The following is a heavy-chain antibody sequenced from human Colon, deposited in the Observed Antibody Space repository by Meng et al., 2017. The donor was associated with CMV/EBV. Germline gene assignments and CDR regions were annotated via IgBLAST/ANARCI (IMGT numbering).Heavy chain of an antibody. CDR1: GFTFSAYW. D-gene: IGHD6-6*01. J-gene: IGHJ4*02. CDR2: IDSDGSAT. V-gene: IGHV3-74*01. Sequence: GGSLRLSCAASGFTFSAYWMHWVRQAPGKGLVWVSRIDSDGSATNYADSVKGRFTISRDNAKNTLYLHMNSLRAEDTAVYYCARAVPGGQLVLGYWGQGTLVTVSS. CDR3: ARAVPGGQLVLGY.